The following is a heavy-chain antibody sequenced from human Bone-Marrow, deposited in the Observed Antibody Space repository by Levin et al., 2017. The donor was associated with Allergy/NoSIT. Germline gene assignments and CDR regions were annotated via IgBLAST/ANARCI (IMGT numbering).Heavy chain of an antibody. CDR1: GFIFSDYY. D-gene: IGHD2-15*01. Sequence: PGGSLRLSCEASGFIFSDYYMSWFRQAPGKGLEWVSYISKDSVTIYYADSVRGRFTISRDNAKNSLYLQMRSLRAEDTAVYYCVRDGGLIDYWGRGTLVTVSS. CDR3: VRDGGLIDY. CDR2: ISKDSVTI. J-gene: IGHJ4*02. V-gene: IGHV3-11*01.